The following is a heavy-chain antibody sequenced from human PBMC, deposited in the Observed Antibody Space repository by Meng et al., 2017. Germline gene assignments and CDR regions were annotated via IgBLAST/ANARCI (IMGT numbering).Heavy chain of an antibody. Sequence: VQLVQSGSWLRNPGASVKVSCKASGYTLTSYAINWLRQAPGQGLQWMGWIDTKTGNPTYVPGFTGRLVFSLDTSVSTAYLQISGLKADDTAVYYCTRDGYSDCSRTSCFDSWGQGTLVTVSS. CDR3: TRDGYSDCSRTSCFDS. V-gene: IGHV7-4-1*02. CDR2: IDTKTGNP. J-gene: IGHJ4*02. CDR1: GYTLTSYA. D-gene: IGHD2-2*01.